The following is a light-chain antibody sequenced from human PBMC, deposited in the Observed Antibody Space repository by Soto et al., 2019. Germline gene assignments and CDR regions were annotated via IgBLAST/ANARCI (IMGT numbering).Light chain of an antibody. CDR1: HTIGGQ. CDR3: QQYHAWPRT. J-gene: IGKJ4*01. V-gene: IGKV3D-15*01. Sequence: EIVMTQSPASLSVSPGERATLSFRASHTIGGQLAWYQQKPGQTPRLLIKGASTRATGFSGRFSGSGSGTYFTLTITNLQSEDSGVYYCQQYHAWPRTFGGGTKVESK. CDR2: GAS.